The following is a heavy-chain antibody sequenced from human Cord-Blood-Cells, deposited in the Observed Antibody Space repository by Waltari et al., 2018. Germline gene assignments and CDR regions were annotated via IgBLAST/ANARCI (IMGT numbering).Heavy chain of an antibody. Sequence: QVQLVQSGAEVKKPGSSVKVYCKASGGTFSSYAISWVRQAPGQGLEWMGGIIPIFGTANYAQKFQGRVTITADESTGTAYMELSSLRSEDTAVYYCARVSSIAAYYFDYWGQGTLVTVSS. CDR3: ARVSSIAAYYFDY. J-gene: IGHJ4*02. D-gene: IGHD6-6*01. CDR1: GGTFSSYA. V-gene: IGHV1-69*01. CDR2: IIPIFGTA.